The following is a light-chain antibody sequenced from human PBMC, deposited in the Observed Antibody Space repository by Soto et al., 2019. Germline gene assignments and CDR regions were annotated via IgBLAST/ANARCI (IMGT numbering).Light chain of an antibody. J-gene: IGKJ5*01. CDR1: ESVGRH. CDR3: QQYNNWPFS. CDR2: DAS. Sequence: EVGVTQSSATLSLSPGERATLSCRASESVGRHLAWYHQKPGQAPKLLIFDASTRATGVPARFSGSGSGTEFTLTISGLQSEDFALYFCQQYNNWPFSFGQGTDWRL. V-gene: IGKV3-15*01.